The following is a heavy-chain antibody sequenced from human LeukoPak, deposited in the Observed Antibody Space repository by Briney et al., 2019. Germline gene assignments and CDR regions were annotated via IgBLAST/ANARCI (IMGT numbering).Heavy chain of an antibody. CDR2: IYHSGST. J-gene: IGHJ4*02. V-gene: IGHV4-39*07. CDR3: ARSGDHGFDY. Sequence: SETLSLTCTVSGGSISSSSYYWGWIRQPPGKGLEWIGSIYHSGSTYYNPSLKSRVTISVDTSKNQFSLKLSSVTAADTAVYYCARSGDHGFDYWGQGTLVTVSS. D-gene: IGHD1-14*01. CDR1: GGSISSSSYY.